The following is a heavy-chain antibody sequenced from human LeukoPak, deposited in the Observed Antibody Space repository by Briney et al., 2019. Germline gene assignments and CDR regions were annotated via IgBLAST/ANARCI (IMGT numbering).Heavy chain of an antibody. D-gene: IGHD3-22*01. CDR1: GGSISSYY. CDR3: ARGSGWLHFDY. J-gene: IGHJ4*02. CDR2: IYYSGST. Sequence: SETLSLTCTVSGGSISSYYWSWIRQPPGKGLEWIGYIYYSGSTNYNPSPKSRVTISVDTSKNQFSLKLSSVTAADTAVYYCARGSGWLHFDYWGQGTLVTVSS. V-gene: IGHV4-59*01.